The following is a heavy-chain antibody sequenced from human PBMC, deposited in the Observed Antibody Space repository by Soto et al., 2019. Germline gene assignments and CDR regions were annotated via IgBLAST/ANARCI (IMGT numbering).Heavy chain of an antibody. CDR3: AKDIVPILTGPIYGMDV. J-gene: IGHJ6*02. D-gene: IGHD3-9*01. CDR2: ISGSGGST. Sequence: GGSLRLSCAASGFTFSSYAMSWVRQAPGKGLEWVSAISGSGGSTYYADSEKGRFTISRDNSKNTLYLQMNSLRAEDTAVYYCAKDIVPILTGPIYGMDVWGQGTTVTVSS. V-gene: IGHV3-23*01. CDR1: GFTFSSYA.